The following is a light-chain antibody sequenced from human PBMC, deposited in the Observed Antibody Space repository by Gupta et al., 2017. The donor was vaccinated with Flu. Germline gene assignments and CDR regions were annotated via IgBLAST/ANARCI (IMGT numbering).Light chain of an antibody. CDR2: AAS. CDR3: QQSHTTPYT. V-gene: IGKV1-39*01. Sequence: GDRVTISCRMSQGISNYLDWYQQKPGKAPKLLIYAASSLQSGVPARFSGSGSETDFTLTISRLQPEDFATYYCQQSHTTPYTFGQGTRLEIK. J-gene: IGKJ2*01. CDR1: QGISNY.